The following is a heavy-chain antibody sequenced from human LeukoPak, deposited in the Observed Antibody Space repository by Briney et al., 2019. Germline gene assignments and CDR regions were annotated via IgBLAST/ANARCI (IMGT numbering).Heavy chain of an antibody. CDR3: ARDSSDIRSLIAH. CDR1: GFTVSSNY. CDR2: IYSGGST. D-gene: IGHD2-15*01. J-gene: IGHJ1*01. Sequence: GGSLRLSCAASGFTVSSNYMSWVRQAPGKGLEWVSVIYSGGSTYYADSVKGRFTISRDNSKNTLYLQMNSLRAEDTAVYYCARDSSDIRSLIAHWGQGTLVTVSS. V-gene: IGHV3-53*01.